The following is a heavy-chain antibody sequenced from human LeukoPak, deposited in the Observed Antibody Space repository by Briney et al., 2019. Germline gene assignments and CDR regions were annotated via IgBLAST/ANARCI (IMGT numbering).Heavy chain of an antibody. CDR1: GFTFSSYV. CDR2: ICSSGSII. CDR3: AGVGVTAIRDAFDI. J-gene: IGHJ3*02. D-gene: IGHD2-21*02. Sequence: QPGGSLRLSCAASGFTFSSYVINWVRQAPGKGLEWVSYICSSGSIIYYADSVKGRFTISSDNAKNSLYLQMNSLRAEDTAVYYCAGVGVTAIRDAFDIWGQGTMVTVSS. V-gene: IGHV3-48*03.